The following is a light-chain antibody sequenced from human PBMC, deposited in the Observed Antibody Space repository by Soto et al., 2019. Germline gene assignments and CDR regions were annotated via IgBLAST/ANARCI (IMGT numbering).Light chain of an antibody. CDR2: AAS. V-gene: IGKV1-39*01. Sequence: IEVTQSPTSLSSSVGGRVTLTCRASQSISSYLNWYQQKPGKAPKLLIYAASSLQSGVPSRFSGSGSGTDFTLTISSLQPEDFATYYCQQSYSTLIPFGHVTLFAIK. CDR1: QSISSY. CDR3: QQSYSTLIP. J-gene: IGKJ5*01.